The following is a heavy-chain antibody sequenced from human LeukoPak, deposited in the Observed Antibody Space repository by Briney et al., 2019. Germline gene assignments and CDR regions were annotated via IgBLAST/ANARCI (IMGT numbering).Heavy chain of an antibody. D-gene: IGHD6-13*01. V-gene: IGHV3-11*04. J-gene: IGHJ5*02. Sequence: GGSLRLSCAASGFTFSDYYMSWIRQAPGKGLEWVSYISSSGSTIYYADSVKGRFTISRDNAKNSLYLQMNSLRADDTAVYYCARAQQQLVYSWFDPWGQGTLVTVSS. CDR3: ARAQQQLVYSWFDP. CDR1: GFTFSDYY. CDR2: ISSSGSTI.